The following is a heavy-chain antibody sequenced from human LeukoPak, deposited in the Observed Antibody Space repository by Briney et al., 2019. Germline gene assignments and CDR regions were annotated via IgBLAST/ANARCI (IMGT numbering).Heavy chain of an antibody. D-gene: IGHD5-12*01. CDR3: ARAGDIVATIMRGSSGWYSNYYYYMDV. Sequence: SGGSLRLSCAAYGFTFSSYSMNWVRQAPGKGLEWVSFISTSSSYIYYADSVKGRFTISRDNAKNSLYLQMNSLRAEDTAVYYCARAGDIVATIMRGSSGWYSNYYYYMDVWGKGTTVTVSS. CDR2: ISTSSSYI. CDR1: GFTFSSYS. J-gene: IGHJ6*03. V-gene: IGHV3-21*01.